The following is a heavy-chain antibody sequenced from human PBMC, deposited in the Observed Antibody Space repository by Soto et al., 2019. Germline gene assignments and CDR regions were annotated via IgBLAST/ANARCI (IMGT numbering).Heavy chain of an antibody. J-gene: IGHJ5*02. D-gene: IGHD2-15*01. CDR3: ARDNPYCSGGSCHL. V-gene: IGHV3-53*01. CDR2: IYSGGST. Sequence: PGGSLRLSCAASGFTVSSNYMSWVRQAPGKGLEWVSVIYSGGSTYYADSVKGRFTIPRDSSKDTLYLQMNSLRAEDTAVYYCARDNPYCSGGSCHLWGQGTLVTVSS. CDR1: GFTVSSNY.